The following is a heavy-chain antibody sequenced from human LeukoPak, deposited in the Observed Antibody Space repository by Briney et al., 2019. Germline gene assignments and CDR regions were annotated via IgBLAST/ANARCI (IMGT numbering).Heavy chain of an antibody. D-gene: IGHD2-15*01. CDR3: ARHESSGGSPQWFDP. CDR1: GYSFTSYW. CDR2: IYPGDSDT. V-gene: IGHV5-51*01. J-gene: IGHJ5*02. Sequence: GESLKISCKGSGYSFTSYWIGWVRQMPEKGLEWMGIIYPGDSDTRYSPSFQGQVTISADKSISTAYLQWSSLKASDTAMYYCARHESSGGSPQWFDPWGQGTLVTVSS.